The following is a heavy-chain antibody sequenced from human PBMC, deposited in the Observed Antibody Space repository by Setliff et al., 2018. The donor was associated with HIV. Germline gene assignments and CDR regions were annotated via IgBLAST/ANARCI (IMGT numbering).Heavy chain of an antibody. Sequence: ASVKVSCKASGYTFTNYDINWVRQANGLGLEWMGWMNPNSGNRGFAQKFQGRVIMTRDTFINTGYMELSSLRSEDTAVYYCAGSPPGYRTSGVRSGGYYYFDLWGRGTMVTVSS. V-gene: IGHV1-8*02. D-gene: IGHD2-8*01. J-gene: IGHJ2*01. CDR1: GYTFTNYD. CDR3: AGSPPGYRTSGVRSGGYYYFDL. CDR2: MNPNSGNR.